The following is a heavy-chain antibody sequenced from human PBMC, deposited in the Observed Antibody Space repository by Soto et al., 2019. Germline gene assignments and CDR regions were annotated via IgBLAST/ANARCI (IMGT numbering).Heavy chain of an antibody. CDR2: IIPIFGTA. V-gene: IGHV1-69*12. CDR1: GGTFSSYA. CDR3: ARADRSNDPFAY. J-gene: IGHJ4*02. Sequence: QVQLVQSGAGVKKPGSSVKVSCKASGGTFSSYAISWVRQAPGQGLEWMGRIIPIFGTANYAQKFQGRVTITAEESKSAAYMELSSLRSEDTAVYYGARADRSNDPFAYWAQGTLVTDSS. D-gene: IGHD1-1*01.